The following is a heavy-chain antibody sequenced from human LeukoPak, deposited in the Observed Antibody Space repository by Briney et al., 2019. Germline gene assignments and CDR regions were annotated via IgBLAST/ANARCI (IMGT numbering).Heavy chain of an antibody. Sequence: SQTLSLTCTVSGGSISSYYWSWIRQPPGKGLEWIGYIYYSGSTNYNPSLKSRVTISVDTSKNQFSLKLSSVTAADTAVYYCARGVGSGSYTPYYYYYYMDVWGKGTTVTISS. V-gene: IGHV4-59*01. CDR3: ARGVGSGSYTPYYYYYYMDV. D-gene: IGHD3-10*01. CDR2: IYYSGST. J-gene: IGHJ6*03. CDR1: GGSISSYY.